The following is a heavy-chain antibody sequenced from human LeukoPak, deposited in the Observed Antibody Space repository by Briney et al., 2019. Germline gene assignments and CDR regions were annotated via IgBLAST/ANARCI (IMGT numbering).Heavy chain of an antibody. J-gene: IGHJ5*02. CDR3: ARNVLQFLEWSSAIDP. CDR1: GFTFSNYG. D-gene: IGHD3-3*01. Sequence: GGSLRLSCAASGFTFSNYGMHWVRQAPGKGLEWVAFIRFDGSNKYYADSVKGRFTISRDNSKNTLYLQMNSLRAEDTAVYYCARNVLQFLEWSSAIDPWGQGTLVTVSS. CDR2: IRFDGSNK. V-gene: IGHV3-30*02.